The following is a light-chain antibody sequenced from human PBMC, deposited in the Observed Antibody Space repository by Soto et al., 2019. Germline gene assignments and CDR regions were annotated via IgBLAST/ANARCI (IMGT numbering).Light chain of an antibody. CDR2: DAS. V-gene: IGKV1-5*02. CDR3: QQYNSYWT. Sequence: DSQMTHSPSTLSASVGDRVTIICRASQSISSWLAWYQQKPGKAPKLLIYDASSLESGVPSRFSGSGSGTEFTLTISSLQPDDFATYYCQQYNSYWTFGQGTKVDIK. J-gene: IGKJ1*01. CDR1: QSISSW.